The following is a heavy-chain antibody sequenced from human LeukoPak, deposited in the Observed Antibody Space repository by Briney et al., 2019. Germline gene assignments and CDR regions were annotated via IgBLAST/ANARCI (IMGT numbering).Heavy chain of an antibody. CDR1: GFTFDDYA. V-gene: IGHV3-9*01. Sequence: SGRSLRLPCAASGFTFDDYAMHWVRQAPGKGLEWVSGISWNSGSIGYADSVKGRFTISRDNAKNSLYLQMNSLRAEDTALYYCAKDIEAAADYYFDYWGQGTLVTVSS. D-gene: IGHD6-13*01. CDR3: AKDIEAAADYYFDY. J-gene: IGHJ4*02. CDR2: ISWNSGSI.